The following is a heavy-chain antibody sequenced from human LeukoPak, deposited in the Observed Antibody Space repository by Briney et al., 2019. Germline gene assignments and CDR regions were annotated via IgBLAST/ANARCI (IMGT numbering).Heavy chain of an antibody. Sequence: ASVKVSCKASGYSFNGYFMHWVRQVPGQGLEWMGWINPNSGGTNYAQKFQGRVTMTRDTSISTAYIELSRLRSDDTAVYYCAREGDYFAAGSYGYWGQGTLVTVSS. CDR1: GYSFNGYF. V-gene: IGHV1-2*02. CDR3: AREGDYFAAGSYGY. J-gene: IGHJ4*02. CDR2: INPNSGGT. D-gene: IGHD3-10*01.